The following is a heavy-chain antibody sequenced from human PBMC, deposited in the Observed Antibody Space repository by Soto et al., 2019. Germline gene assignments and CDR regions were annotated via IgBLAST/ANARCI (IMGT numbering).Heavy chain of an antibody. V-gene: IGHV3-9*01. CDR2: ISWNSGSI. Sequence: EVPLVESGGGLAQPGRSLRLSCAASGFTFDDYAMHLVRQAPGKGLEWVSGISWNSGSIGYADSVKGRFTISRDNAKKSLYLQMNSLRAEDTALYYCASGRGYDILTGYYPYFDYWGQGTLVTVSS. D-gene: IGHD3-9*01. CDR3: ASGRGYDILTGYYPYFDY. J-gene: IGHJ4*02. CDR1: GFTFDDYA.